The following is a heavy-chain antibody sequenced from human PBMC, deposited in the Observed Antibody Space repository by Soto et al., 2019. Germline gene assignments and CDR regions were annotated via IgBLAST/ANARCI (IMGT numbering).Heavy chain of an antibody. Sequence: SETLSLTCGVSGVSISSVRSSWAWIRQPPGKGLEWIGSIYYSGSTYYNPSLKSRVTISVDTSKNQFSLKLSSVTAADTAVYYCARHLLTGTTVGVYYYYYYMDVWGKGTTVTVS. J-gene: IGHJ6*03. V-gene: IGHV4-39*01. D-gene: IGHD1-7*01. CDR2: IYYSGST. CDR1: GVSISSVRSS. CDR3: ARHLLTGTTVGVYYYYYYMDV.